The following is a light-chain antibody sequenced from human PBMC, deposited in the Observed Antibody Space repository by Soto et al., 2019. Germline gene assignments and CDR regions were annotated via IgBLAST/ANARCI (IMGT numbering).Light chain of an antibody. CDR2: GAS. CDR1: QSVSSSY. J-gene: IGKJ1*01. CDR3: QQYGSSPGT. V-gene: IGKV3-20*01. Sequence: EIVLTQSPGTLSLSPGERATLSCRASQSVSSSYLAWYQQKPGQAPRLLIYGASSRATGIPDRFSGSGSWKDFTLTISRLEPEDFAVYYCQQYGSSPGTFGQGTKVEIK.